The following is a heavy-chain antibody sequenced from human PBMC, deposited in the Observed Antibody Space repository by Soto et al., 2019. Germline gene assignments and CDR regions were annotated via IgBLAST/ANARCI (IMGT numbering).Heavy chain of an antibody. Sequence: SQTLSLTCAISGDSVSSNSAAWNWVRQSPSRGLEWLGRTYYRSKWKTDYAVSVRGRITINPDTSKNQFSLQLNSVTPGDTAVYYCARGDVIDVWGRGTMVPVS. CDR2: TYYRSKWKT. V-gene: IGHV6-1*01. J-gene: IGHJ3*01. CDR1: GDSVSSNSAA. CDR3: ARGDVIDV.